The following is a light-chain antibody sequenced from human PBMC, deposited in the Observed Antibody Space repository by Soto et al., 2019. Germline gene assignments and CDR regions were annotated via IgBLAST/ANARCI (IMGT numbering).Light chain of an antibody. CDR1: PNIGNC. V-gene: IGKV3-15*01. CDR2: GAF. Sequence: EMDITQPPATLSVSPGEGATLSCSAAPNIGNCLGWYQQRPGQAPRLLIYGAFHRATGITARFSGSGSGTEFTLPVNNVQAEDSGTYYCRYLGAFGQGTKLEIK. CDR3: RYLGA. J-gene: IGKJ2*01.